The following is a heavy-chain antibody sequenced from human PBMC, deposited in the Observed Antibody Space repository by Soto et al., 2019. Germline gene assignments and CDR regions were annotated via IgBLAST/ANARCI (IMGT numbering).Heavy chain of an antibody. CDR2: ISWNSGSI. CDR1: GFTFDDHA. D-gene: IGHD6-13*01. Sequence: EVQLVESGGGLVQPGRSLRLSCAASGFTFDDHAMHWVRQAPGKGLEWVSGISWNSGSIGYVGSVKGRFTISRDNAKNSLYLQMHRLTAEDTDLYYSVKDRAASGPGGYLHYWGQGTLVTVSS. CDR3: VKDRAASGPGGYLHY. J-gene: IGHJ4*02. V-gene: IGHV3-9*01.